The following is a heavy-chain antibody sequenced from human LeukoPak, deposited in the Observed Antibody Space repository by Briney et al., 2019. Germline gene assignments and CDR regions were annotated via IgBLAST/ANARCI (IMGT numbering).Heavy chain of an antibody. Sequence: AGGSLRLSRAASGFTFNNYDMHWARQAPGKALEWMAVTSYDGSNKYYADSVKGRFTISRDNSENTLYLQMNSLRAEDTALYYCASDGIAVDRGIGYFDYWGQGTLVTVSS. CDR1: GFTFNNYD. CDR2: TSYDGSNK. CDR3: ASDGIAVDRGIGYFDY. D-gene: IGHD6-13*01. V-gene: IGHV3-30*03. J-gene: IGHJ4*02.